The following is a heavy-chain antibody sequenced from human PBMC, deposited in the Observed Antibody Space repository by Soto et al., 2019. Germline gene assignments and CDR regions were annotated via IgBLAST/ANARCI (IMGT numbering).Heavy chain of an antibody. CDR2: IYPSDSDT. CDR3: ARGEVSPRTFDY. V-gene: IGHV5-51*01. J-gene: IGHJ4*02. CDR1: GYNFAGYW. D-gene: IGHD1-26*01. Sequence: GKSLKISCKGSGYNFAGYWIAWVRQMPGKGLELMGIIYPSDSDTRYRPSFQGQVTISADKSISSAYLQWSSLRASDTAMYYCARGEVSPRTFDYWGQATAVTVPS.